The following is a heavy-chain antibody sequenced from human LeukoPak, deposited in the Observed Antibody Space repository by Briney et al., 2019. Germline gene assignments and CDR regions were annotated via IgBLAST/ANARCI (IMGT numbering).Heavy chain of an antibody. Sequence: SETLSLTCTVSGGSISSGSYYWSWIRQPAGKGLEWIGRIYTSGSTNYNPSLKSRVTISVDTSKNQFSLKLSSVTAADTAVYYCAREIISHFDYWGQGTLVTVSS. CDR3: AREIISHFDY. CDR2: IYTSGST. J-gene: IGHJ4*02. V-gene: IGHV4-61*02. D-gene: IGHD2/OR15-2a*01. CDR1: GGSISSGSYY.